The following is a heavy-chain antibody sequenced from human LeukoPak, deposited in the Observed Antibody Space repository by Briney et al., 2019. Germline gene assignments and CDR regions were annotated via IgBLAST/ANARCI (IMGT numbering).Heavy chain of an antibody. J-gene: IGHJ3*02. Sequence: ASVKVSCKTSGYTFTTYGFSWVRQAPGQGREWVGWLSPYSGNTNYAQKVQGRVTMTTDTSTRTAYMELSSIRSDETPMYFCTRLGAYSPPSTGENAFDIWGKETMVTVSS. CDR2: LSPYSGNT. CDR3: TRLGAYSPPSTGENAFDI. D-gene: IGHD6-13*01. V-gene: IGHV1-18*01. CDR1: GYTFTTYG.